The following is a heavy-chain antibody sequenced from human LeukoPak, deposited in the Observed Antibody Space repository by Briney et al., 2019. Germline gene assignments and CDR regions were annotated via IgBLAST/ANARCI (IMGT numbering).Heavy chain of an antibody. D-gene: IGHD3-10*01. V-gene: IGHV3-21*01. CDR3: VGPDSQFDC. CDR1: GFTFSDQS. Sequence: GGSLRLSCAASGFTFSDQSMNWVRQAPGKGLEWVSSISSNSLHIFYADSVKGRFTISRDNAKNSLFLQMNNLRAEDTAVYYCVGPDSQFDCWGQGTLVTVSS. J-gene: IGHJ4*02. CDR2: ISSNSLHI.